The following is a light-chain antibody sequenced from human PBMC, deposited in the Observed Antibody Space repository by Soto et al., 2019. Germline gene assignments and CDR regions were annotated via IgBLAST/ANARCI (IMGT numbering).Light chain of an antibody. Sequence: EMVMTQSPATLSVSPGQRATLSCRAPQSVSNKLAWYQQRPGQAPRLLIYGASSRATGIPARFSGSGSGTEFTLTISSLQSEDFAVYYCQQYSNRPWTFGQGTKVDIK. CDR3: QQYSNRPWT. J-gene: IGKJ1*01. V-gene: IGKV3-15*01. CDR1: QSVSNK. CDR2: GAS.